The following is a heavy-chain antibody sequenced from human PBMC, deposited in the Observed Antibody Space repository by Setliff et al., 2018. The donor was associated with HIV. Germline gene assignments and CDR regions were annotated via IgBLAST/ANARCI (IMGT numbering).Heavy chain of an antibody. J-gene: IGHJ4*02. CDR3: ARVGLSAVPFPTVY. D-gene: IGHD4-4*01. CDR2: ISAYDGDP. V-gene: IGHV1-18*01. CDR1: NYTFTNYA. Sequence: ASVKVSCKASNYTFTNYAITWVRQAPGQRPEWMGWISAYDGDPKYAQKFHNRLSMTADTSTTTAYLDLRCLTSDETGVYYCARVGLSAVPFPTVYWGQGTLVTVSS.